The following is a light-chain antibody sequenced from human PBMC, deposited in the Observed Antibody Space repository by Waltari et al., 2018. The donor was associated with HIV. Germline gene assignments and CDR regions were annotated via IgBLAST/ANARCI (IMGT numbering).Light chain of an antibody. Sequence: DIQMTQSPSSLSASVGDRVTITCRASQSISSYLNWYQQKPGKAPKLLIYKASTLKSGVASRFSGSGSGTEFTLTISSLQPDDFATYYCQQYNSYSRAFGQGTKVEI. V-gene: IGKV1-5*03. CDR2: KAS. CDR3: QQYNSYSRA. CDR1: QSISSY. J-gene: IGKJ1*01.